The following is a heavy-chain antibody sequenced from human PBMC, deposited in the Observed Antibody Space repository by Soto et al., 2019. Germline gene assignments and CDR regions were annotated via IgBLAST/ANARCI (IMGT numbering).Heavy chain of an antibody. D-gene: IGHD3-10*01. CDR3: ASSKTMVRGVISASDI. Sequence: ASVKVSCKASGYTFTSYDINWVRQATGQGLEWMGWMNPNSGNTGYAQKFQGRVTMTRNTSISTAYMELSSLRYEDTAVYYCASSKTMVRGVISASDIWGKETMVTASS. CDR1: GYTFTSYD. V-gene: IGHV1-8*01. J-gene: IGHJ3*02. CDR2: MNPNSGNT.